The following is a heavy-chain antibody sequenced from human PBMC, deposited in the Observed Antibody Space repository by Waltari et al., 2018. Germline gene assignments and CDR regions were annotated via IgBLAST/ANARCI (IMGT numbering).Heavy chain of an antibody. CDR2: ISAYNGNT. J-gene: IGHJ4*02. D-gene: IGHD3-22*01. CDR3: ARDYYDSSGYFHFDY. V-gene: IGHV1-18*03. Sequence: QVQLVQSGAEVKKPGASVKVSCTASGSTFTSYGISWVRQAPGQGLEWRGGISAYNGNTNYAQKLQGRVTMTTDTSTSTAYMELRSLRSDDMAVYYCARDYYDSSGYFHFDYWGQGTLVTVSS. CDR1: GSTFTSYG.